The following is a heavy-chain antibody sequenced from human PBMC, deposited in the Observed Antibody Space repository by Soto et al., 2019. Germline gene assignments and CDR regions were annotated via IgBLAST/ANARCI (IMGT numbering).Heavy chain of an antibody. CDR3: ARDYCSGGSCYSDDSAY. D-gene: IGHD2-15*01. Sequence: EVQLVESGGGLVKPGGSLRLSCAASGFTFSSYSMNWVRQAPGKGLEWVSSISSSSSYIYYADSVKGRFTISRDNAKNSLYLQMNSLRAEDTAVYYCARDYCSGGSCYSDDSAYWGQGTLVTVSS. CDR1: GFTFSSYS. J-gene: IGHJ4*02. V-gene: IGHV3-21*01. CDR2: ISSSSSYI.